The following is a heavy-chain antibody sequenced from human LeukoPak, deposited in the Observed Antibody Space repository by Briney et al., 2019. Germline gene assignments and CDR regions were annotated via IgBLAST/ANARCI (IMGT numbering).Heavy chain of an antibody. V-gene: IGHV3-23*01. CDR3: AKDINWYFDL. Sequence: GGSLRLSCAASGFTFSTYAMSWVRQAPGKGLEWVSSISHSGGSTYYADSVKGRFTISRDNSKNTLYRQMNSLRVEDTAVYYCAKDINWYFDLWGRGTLVTVSS. J-gene: IGHJ2*01. CDR2: ISHSGGST. CDR1: GFTFSTYA.